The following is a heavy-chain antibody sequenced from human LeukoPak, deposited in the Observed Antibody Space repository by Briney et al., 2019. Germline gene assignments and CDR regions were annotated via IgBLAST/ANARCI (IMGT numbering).Heavy chain of an antibody. D-gene: IGHD3-16*01. Sequence: KPSETLSLTCTVSGGSISGIGYYWGWIRQPPGKGLEWIVSNHYSGSGYYNPSLKSRVTISVDTSKNQFSLKLSSVTAADTAVYCCARHMGGDSGDYYCDYWGQGTLVTVSS. CDR2: NHYSGSG. CDR3: ARHMGGDSGDYYCDY. J-gene: IGHJ4*02. V-gene: IGHV4-39*01. CDR1: GGSISGIGYY.